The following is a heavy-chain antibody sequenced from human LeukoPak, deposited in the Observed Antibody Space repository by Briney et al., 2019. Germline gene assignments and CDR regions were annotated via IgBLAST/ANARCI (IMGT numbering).Heavy chain of an antibody. J-gene: IGHJ3*02. CDR2: IYYSGST. CDR3: ARDPNSAVREAFDI. Sequence: SETLSLTCAVYGGSFSGYYWSWLRQPPGKGLEWIGYIYYSGSTNYNPSLKSRVTISVDTSKNQFSLKLSSVTAADTAVYYCARDPNSAVREAFDIWGQGTMVTVSS. V-gene: IGHV4-59*01. CDR1: GGSFSGYY. D-gene: IGHD4-23*01.